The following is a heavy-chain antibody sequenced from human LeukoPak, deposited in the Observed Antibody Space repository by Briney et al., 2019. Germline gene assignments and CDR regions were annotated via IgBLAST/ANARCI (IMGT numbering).Heavy chain of an antibody. CDR1: GYTFTSYG. CDR2: ISAYNGNT. Sequence: ASVKVSCKASGYTFTSYGISWVRQAPGQGLEWMGWISAYNGNTNYAQKLQGRVTMTTDTSTSTAYMELRSLRSDDTAVYYCARGLGYCSSTSCYRGEYFDYWGQGTPVTVSS. D-gene: IGHD2-2*01. CDR3: ARGLGYCSSTSCYRGEYFDY. J-gene: IGHJ4*02. V-gene: IGHV1-18*01.